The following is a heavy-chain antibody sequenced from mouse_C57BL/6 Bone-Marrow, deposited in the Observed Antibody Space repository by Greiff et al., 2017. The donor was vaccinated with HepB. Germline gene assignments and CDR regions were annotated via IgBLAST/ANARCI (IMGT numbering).Heavy chain of an antibody. V-gene: IGHV7-3*01. D-gene: IGHD1-1*01. J-gene: IGHJ4*01. Sequence: DVHLVESGGGLVQPGGSLSLSCAASGFTFTDYYMSWVRQPPGKALEWLGFIRNKANGYTTEYSASVKGRFTISRDNSQSILYLQMNALRTEDSSTYYCERDMDYGLCYDAMDYWGQGTSVTVSS. CDR2: IRNKANGYTT. CDR1: GFTFTDYY. CDR3: ERDMDYGLCYDAMDY.